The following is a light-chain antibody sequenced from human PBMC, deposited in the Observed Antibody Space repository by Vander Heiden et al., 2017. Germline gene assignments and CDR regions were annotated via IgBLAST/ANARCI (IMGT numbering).Light chain of an antibody. CDR3: QQGYSAPPMYS. CDR1: QSISKY. Sequence: DIQMTQSPSSLSASVGDRVSITCRASQSISKYLNWYQQKPGKAPKLLVYAASTLQSGVPSRLSGSGSGTDFTLTISSLQPADFATYYCQQGYSAPPMYSFGPGTKLEIK. J-gene: IGKJ2*03. V-gene: IGKV1-39*01. CDR2: AAS.